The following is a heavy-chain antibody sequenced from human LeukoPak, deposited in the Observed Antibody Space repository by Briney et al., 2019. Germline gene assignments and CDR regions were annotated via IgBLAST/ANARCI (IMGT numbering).Heavy chain of an antibody. CDR3: ARDGSGSNYFFDY. D-gene: IGHD1-26*01. V-gene: IGHV3-30*03. Sequence: GGSLRLSCAASGVTLSTYGMHWVRQAPGKGLEWVAVISYGGSNKYYTDSVKGRFTISRDNSKNTLYLQMNSLRAEDTAAYYCARDGSGSNYFFDYWGQGTLVTVSS. CDR1: GVTLSTYG. CDR2: ISYGGSNK. J-gene: IGHJ4*02.